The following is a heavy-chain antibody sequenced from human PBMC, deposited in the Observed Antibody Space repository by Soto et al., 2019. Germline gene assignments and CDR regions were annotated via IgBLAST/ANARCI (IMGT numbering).Heavy chain of an antibody. CDR3: ARYSYYYDSSGSYYVGPDY. J-gene: IGHJ4*02. Sequence: ASVKVSCKASGYTFTSYGISWVRQAPGQGLEWMGWISAYNGNTNYAQKLQGRVTMTTDTSTSTAYMELRSLRSDDTAVYYCARYSYYYDSSGSYYVGPDYWGQGTLVTVSS. D-gene: IGHD3-22*01. CDR2: ISAYNGNT. V-gene: IGHV1-18*01. CDR1: GYTFTSYG.